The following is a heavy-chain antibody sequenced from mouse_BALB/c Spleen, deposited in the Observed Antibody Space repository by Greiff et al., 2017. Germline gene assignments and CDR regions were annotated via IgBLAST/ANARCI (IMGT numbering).Heavy chain of an antibody. CDR1: GFSLTSYG. J-gene: IGHJ4*01. CDR2: IWSGGST. Sequence: QVQLQQSGPGLVQPSQSLSITCTVSGFSLTSYGVHWVRQSPGKGLEWLGVIWSGGSTDYNAAFISRLSISKDNSKSQVFFKMNSLQANDTAIYYCARNVDGNYVLSYAMDYWGQGTSVTVSS. D-gene: IGHD2-1*01. CDR3: ARNVDGNYVLSYAMDY. V-gene: IGHV2-2*02.